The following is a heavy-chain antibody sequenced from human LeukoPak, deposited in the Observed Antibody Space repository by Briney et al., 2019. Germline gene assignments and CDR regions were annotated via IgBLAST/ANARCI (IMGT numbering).Heavy chain of an antibody. CDR2: IYYTGTT. V-gene: IGHV4-39*07. CDR3: ARDWYHSDNGDYYYFFDY. J-gene: IGHJ4*02. CDR1: VGSINSGTYY. D-gene: IGHD3-22*01. Sequence: PSETLSLTCTVSVGSINSGTYYWGWIRQAPGRGLEWIGSIYYTGTTSYNPSLKSRLTLSLDMPKNQFSLNLRSVTAADTAVYYCARDWYHSDNGDYYYFFDYWGQGILVTVSS.